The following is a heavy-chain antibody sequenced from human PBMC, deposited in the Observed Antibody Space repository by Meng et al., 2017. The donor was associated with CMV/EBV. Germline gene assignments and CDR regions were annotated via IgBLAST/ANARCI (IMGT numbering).Heavy chain of an antibody. J-gene: IGHJ6*02. V-gene: IGHV1-69*05. CDR3: ARVDLGLAYDFWSVRGDYYYGMDV. Sequence: SVKVSCKASGGTFSSYAISWVRQAPGQGLEWMGGIIPIFGTANYAQKFQGRVTITTDESTSTAYMELSSLRSEDTAVYYCARVDLGLAYDFWSVRGDYYYGMDVWGQGTTVTVSS. D-gene: IGHD3-3*01. CDR1: GGTFSSYA. CDR2: IIPIFGTA.